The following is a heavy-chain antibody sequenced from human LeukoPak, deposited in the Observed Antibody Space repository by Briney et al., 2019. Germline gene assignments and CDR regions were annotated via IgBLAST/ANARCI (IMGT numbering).Heavy chain of an antibody. D-gene: IGHD5-18*01. CDR1: GGSISSGDYY. CDR2: IYYSGSA. CDR3: ARVEGEDTAMFY. V-gene: IGHV4-30-4*01. Sequence: SLTCTVSGGSISSGDYYWGWVRPPPGKGLGGVGYIYYSGSAYYNPSLKSRVTISVDTSKNQFSLKLSSVTAADTAVYYCARVEGEDTAMFYWGQGTLVTVSS. J-gene: IGHJ4*02.